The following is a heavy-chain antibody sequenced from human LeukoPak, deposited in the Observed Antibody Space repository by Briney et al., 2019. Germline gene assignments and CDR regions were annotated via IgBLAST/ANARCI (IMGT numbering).Heavy chain of an antibody. J-gene: IGHJ4*02. CDR2: ISSSSSYI. D-gene: IGHD1-1*01. Sequence: GGSLRLSCAASGFTFSSYSMNWVRQAPGKGLEWVSSISSSSSYIYYADSVKGRFTISRDNAKNSLYLQMNSLRAEDTAVYYCARSWDDRYYLDYWGQGTLVTVSS. CDR3: ARSWDDRYYLDY. V-gene: IGHV3-21*01. CDR1: GFTFSSYS.